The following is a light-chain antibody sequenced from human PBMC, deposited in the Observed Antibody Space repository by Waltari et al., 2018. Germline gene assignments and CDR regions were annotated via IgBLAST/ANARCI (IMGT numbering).Light chain of an antibody. V-gene: IGLV2-14*03. CDR3: SSYISSSTLEL. J-gene: IGLJ2*01. Sequence: QSALTQPASVSGSPGQSITISCTGTSSDVGGYNYVPWYQPHPGKAPKLMIYDFSHRPSGVSNRFSGSKSGNTASLTISGLQAEDEADYYCSSYISSSTLELFGGGTSLTVL. CDR1: SSDVGGYNY. CDR2: DFS.